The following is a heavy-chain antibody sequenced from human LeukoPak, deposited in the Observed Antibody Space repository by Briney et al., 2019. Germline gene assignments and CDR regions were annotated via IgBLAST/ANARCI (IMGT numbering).Heavy chain of an antibody. D-gene: IGHD2-8*01. CDR2: ISDTGATT. Sequence: GGSLRLCCAGAGFTFSSYAMSWVRQAAGKGVEWVSAISDTGATTYDAASVKGRITISSDNSRSTLHLQISLMTAEATALYYCAKDTSIGRYCTNGVCYPFDYWGQGTLVTVSS. J-gene: IGHJ4*02. V-gene: IGHV3-23*01. CDR3: AKDTSIGRYCTNGVCYPFDY. CDR1: GFTFSSYA.